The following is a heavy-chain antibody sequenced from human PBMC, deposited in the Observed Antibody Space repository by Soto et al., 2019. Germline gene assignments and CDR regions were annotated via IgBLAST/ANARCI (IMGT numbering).Heavy chain of an antibody. J-gene: IGHJ4*02. V-gene: IGHV4-39*01. D-gene: IGHD4-17*01. CDR2: IYYSGST. CDR3: ARRYGGHFDY. CDR1: RGSTISSSYY. Sequence: PLEILSLTCTVSRGSTISSSYYWGWIRQPPGKGLEWIGSIYYSGSTYYNPSLKSRVTISVDTSKNQFSLKLSSVTAADTAVYYCARRYGGHFDYWGQGTLVTVSS.